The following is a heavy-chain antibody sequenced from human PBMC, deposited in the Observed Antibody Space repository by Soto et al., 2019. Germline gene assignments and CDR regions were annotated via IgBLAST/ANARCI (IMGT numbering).Heavy chain of an antibody. J-gene: IGHJ6*03. CDR3: ARGSSYYYYYMDV. V-gene: IGHV2-70*11. CDR2: IDWDDDK. D-gene: IGHD3-10*01. Sequence: SGPTLFNPTQTLTLTCTFPGFSLSTSGMCVSWIRQPPGKALEWLARIDWDDDKYYSTSLKTRLTISKDTSKNQVVLTMTNMDPVDTATYYCARGSSYYYYYMDVWGKGTTVTVLL. CDR1: GFSLSTSGMC.